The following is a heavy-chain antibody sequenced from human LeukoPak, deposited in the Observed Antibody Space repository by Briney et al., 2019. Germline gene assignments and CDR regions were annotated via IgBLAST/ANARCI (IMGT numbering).Heavy chain of an antibody. V-gene: IGHV3-30*14. D-gene: IGHD4-11*01. J-gene: IGHJ6*03. CDR2: ISYDGSNK. CDR3: ARTYYSNYPYYYYMDV. CDR1: GFTFSSYA. Sequence: PGGSLRLSCAASGFTFSSYAMHWVRQAPGKGLEWVTVISYDGSNKYYADSVKGRFTISRDNSKNTLYLQMNSLRPEDTAVYYCARTYYSNYPYYYYMDVWGKGTTVNVSS.